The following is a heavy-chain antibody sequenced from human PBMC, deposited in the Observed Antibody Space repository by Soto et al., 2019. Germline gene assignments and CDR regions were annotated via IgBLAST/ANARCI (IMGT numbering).Heavy chain of an antibody. D-gene: IGHD2-2*01. Sequence: PGGSLRLSCAASGFTFDDYTMHWVRQAPGKGLEWVSLISWDGGSTYYADSVKGRFTISRDNSKNSLYLQMNSLRTEDTALYYCAKDGSYCSSTSCYSGPPENWGQGTLVTVSS. V-gene: IGHV3-43*01. CDR1: GFTFDDYT. CDR3: AKDGSYCSSTSCYSGPPEN. J-gene: IGHJ4*02. CDR2: ISWDGGST.